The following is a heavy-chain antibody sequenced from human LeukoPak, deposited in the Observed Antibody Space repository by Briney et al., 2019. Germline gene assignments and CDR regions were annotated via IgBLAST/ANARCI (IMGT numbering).Heavy chain of an antibody. J-gene: IGHJ4*02. D-gene: IGHD3-22*01. V-gene: IGHV3-21*01. CDR2: ISSSSSYI. Sequence: SPGGSLRLSCAASGFTFSSYRMNWVRQAPGKGLEWVSSISSSSSYIYYADSVKGRFTISRDNAKNSLYLQMNSLRAEDTAVYYCARSGYYDSSGYYPPDYWGQGTLVTVSS. CDR3: ARSGYYDSSGYYPPDY. CDR1: GFTFSSYR.